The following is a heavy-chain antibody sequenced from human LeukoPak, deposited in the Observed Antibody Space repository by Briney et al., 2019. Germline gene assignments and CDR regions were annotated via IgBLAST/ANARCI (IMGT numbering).Heavy chain of an antibody. V-gene: IGHV4-39*07. J-gene: IGHJ3*02. CDR3: AREAQAFDI. CDR2: IYYSGST. Sequence: GSLRLPCAASGFTFSSYWMSWIRQPPGKGLEWIGSIYYSGSTYYNPSLKSRVTISVDTSKNQFSLKLSSVTAADTAVYYCAREAQAFDIWGQGTMVTVSS. CDR1: GFTFSSYW.